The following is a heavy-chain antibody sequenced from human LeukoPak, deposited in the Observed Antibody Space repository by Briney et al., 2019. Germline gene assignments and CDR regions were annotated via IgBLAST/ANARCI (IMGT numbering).Heavy chain of an antibody. J-gene: IGHJ5*02. V-gene: IGHV3-23*01. CDR2: IDASGGST. Sequence: GGSLRLSCAASGFTFSSYAMGWVRQAPGKGLEWVSSIDASGGSTYYADSVKGRFTISRDNSKNTFYLQMNSLRADDTAVYYCAKGSGSGWYGWFAPWGQGTLVTVSS. CDR1: GFTFSSYA. CDR3: AKGSGSGWYGWFAP. D-gene: IGHD6-19*01.